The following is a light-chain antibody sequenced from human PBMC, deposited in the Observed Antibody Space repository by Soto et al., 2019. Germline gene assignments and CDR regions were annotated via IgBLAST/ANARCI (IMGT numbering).Light chain of an antibody. J-gene: IGLJ1*01. Sequence: QSVLTQPASVTGSPGQSITISCTGTSSDVGGYNYVSWYQQHPGEAPKLMIYDVSDRPSGVSNRFSASKSGNTASLTISGLQPEDEADYFCYSYTSSSTPWVFGTGTKVTVL. V-gene: IGLV2-14*03. CDR2: DVS. CDR1: SSDVGGYNY. CDR3: YSYTSSSTPWV.